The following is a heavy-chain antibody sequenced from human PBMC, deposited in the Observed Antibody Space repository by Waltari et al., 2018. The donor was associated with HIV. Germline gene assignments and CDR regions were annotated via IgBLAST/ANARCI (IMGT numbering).Heavy chain of an antibody. V-gene: IGHV1-18*01. D-gene: IGHD4-17*01. CDR3: AKVRTTVTAVFYFDI. J-gene: IGHJ2*01. Sequence: QPRLFQSGHEVRKPGASVTVSCKTSGFTFQNYHITWVRQSVGQGLEWMGGSTRHAANSNSTRVSQGRVTLTTDAAAATAYLELRDLRPDDTAVYYCAKVRTTVTAVFYFDIWGRGALVTVSS. CDR2: STRHAANS. CDR1: GFTFQNYH.